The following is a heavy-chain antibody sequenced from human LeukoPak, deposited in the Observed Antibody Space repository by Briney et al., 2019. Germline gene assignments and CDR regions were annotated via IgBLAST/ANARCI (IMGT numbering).Heavy chain of an antibody. CDR2: ISASGSCT. J-gene: IGHJ4*02. V-gene: IGHV3-23*01. D-gene: IGHD6-19*01. CDR3: AKGRDTSGRQNFDF. Sequence: PGGSLRLSCEASGFTFTSYAMHWVRPAPGKGLEWVSSISASGSCTFYTDSMNGRFTISRDNAKKTLFLQMKNLRLGDTALYYCAKGRDTSGRQNFDFWGQGTLVTVSS. CDR1: GFTFTSYA.